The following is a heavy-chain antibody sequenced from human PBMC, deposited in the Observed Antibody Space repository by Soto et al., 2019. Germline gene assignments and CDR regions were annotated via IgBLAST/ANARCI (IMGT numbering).Heavy chain of an antibody. V-gene: IGHV3-30*18. CDR1: GFTFSSYG. CDR2: ISYDGSNK. D-gene: IGHD3-10*01. Sequence: GGSLRLSCAASGFTFSSYGMHWVRQAPGKGLEWVAVISYDGSNKYYAESVKGRFTISRDSSKSTLYLQMSSLRAEDTAVYYCVKDYFGITMVRGVYFDYWGQGTLVTVSS. CDR3: VKDYFGITMVRGVYFDY. J-gene: IGHJ4*02.